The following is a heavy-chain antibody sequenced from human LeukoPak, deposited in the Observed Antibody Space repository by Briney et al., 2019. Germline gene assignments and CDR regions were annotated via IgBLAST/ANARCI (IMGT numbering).Heavy chain of an antibody. D-gene: IGHD1-1*01. CDR3: ARGRVSSSTWYSTYCYYFYMDV. CDR2: VNHTGST. J-gene: IGHJ6*03. CDR1: ADTITMYY. Sequence: SETLSLTCSVSADTITMYYWTWLRQPPGKGLEWIGYVNHTGSTNFNPFLNGRASISKDTTKNLLSLRLRSVTAADTAVYFCARGRVSSSTWYSTYCYYFYMDVWGKGTTVTVSS. V-gene: IGHV4-59*01.